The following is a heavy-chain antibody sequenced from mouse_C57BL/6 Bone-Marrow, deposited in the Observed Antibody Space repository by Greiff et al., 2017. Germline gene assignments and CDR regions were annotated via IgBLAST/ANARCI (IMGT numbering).Heavy chain of an antibody. CDR3: ARDRAAQRFAY. Sequence: EVQLQESGPGLVKPSQSLSLTCSVTGYSITSGYYWNWIRQFPGNKLEWMGYISYDGSNNYNPSLKNRISITRDTSKNQFFLKLNSVTTEDTATDYCARDRAAQRFAYWGQGTLVTVSA. J-gene: IGHJ3*01. CDR2: ISYDGSN. V-gene: IGHV3-6*01. D-gene: IGHD3-2*02. CDR1: GYSITSGYY.